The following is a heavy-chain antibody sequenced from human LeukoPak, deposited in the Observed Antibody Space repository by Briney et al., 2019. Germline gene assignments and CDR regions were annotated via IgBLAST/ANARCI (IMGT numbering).Heavy chain of an antibody. V-gene: IGHV1-2*02. D-gene: IGHD3-22*01. CDR3: ARAYYYDSSGYDYYYMDV. J-gene: IGHJ6*03. CDR1: GYTFTGYY. CDR2: INPNSGGT. Sequence: EASVKVSCKASGYTFTGYYMHWVRQAPGQGLEWMGWINPNSGGTNYAQKFQGRVTMTRDTSISTAYMELSRLRSDDTAVYYCARAYYYDSSGYDYYYMDVWGKGTTVTISS.